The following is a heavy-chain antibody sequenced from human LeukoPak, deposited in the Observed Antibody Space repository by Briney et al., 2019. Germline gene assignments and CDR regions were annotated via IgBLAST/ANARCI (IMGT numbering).Heavy chain of an antibody. J-gene: IGHJ3*02. Sequence: GGSLRLSCAASGFTFSSYEMNWVRQAPGKGLEWVSYISSSGSTTYYADSVKGRFTISRDNAKNSLYLQMNSLTAEDTAVYYCXXDSGXGWTPAESAFDIXGQGXXVTV. CDR2: ISSSGSTT. CDR1: GFTFSSYE. D-gene: IGHD2-15*01. V-gene: IGHV3-48*03. CDR3: XXDSGXGWTPAESAFDI.